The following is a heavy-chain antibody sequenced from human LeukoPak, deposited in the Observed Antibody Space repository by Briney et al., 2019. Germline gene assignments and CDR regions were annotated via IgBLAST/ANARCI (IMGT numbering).Heavy chain of an antibody. D-gene: IGHD3-16*01. CDR1: GGSISRYY. CDR2: VYYSGST. CDR3: ARSGYAFGADAFDI. Sequence: PSETLSLTCTVSGGSISRYYWGWIRQPPGKGLEWIGYVYYSGSTQYNPSLNSRVTISVATSKKQFSLRLTSVTAADTAVYYCARSGYAFGADAFDIWGQGAMVAVPS. J-gene: IGHJ3*02. V-gene: IGHV4-59*08.